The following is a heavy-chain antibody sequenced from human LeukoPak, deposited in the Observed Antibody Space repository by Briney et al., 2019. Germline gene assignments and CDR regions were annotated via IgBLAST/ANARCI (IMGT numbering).Heavy chain of an antibody. CDR3: ARVSGYSYGSFDY. V-gene: IGHV4-34*01. D-gene: IGHD5-18*01. CDR1: GGSFSGYY. Sequence: SETLSLTCAVYGGSFSGYYWSWIRQPPGKGLEWIGEINHSGSTNYNPSLKSRVTISVDTSKNQFSLKLSSVTAADTAVHYCARVSGYSYGSFDYWGQGTLVTVSS. J-gene: IGHJ4*02. CDR2: INHSGST.